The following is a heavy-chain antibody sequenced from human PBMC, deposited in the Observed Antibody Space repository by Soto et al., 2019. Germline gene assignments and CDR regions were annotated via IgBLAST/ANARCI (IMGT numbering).Heavy chain of an antibody. CDR1: GGSISSSSYY. J-gene: IGHJ6*03. D-gene: IGHD2-15*01. Sequence: SETLSLTCTVSGGSISSSSYYWGWIRQPPGKGLEWIGSIYYSGSTYYNPSLKSRVTISVDTSKNQFSLKLSSVTAADTAVYYCARLGYCSGGSCYHTGNYYYYYYMDVWGKGTTVTVSS. CDR3: ARLGYCSGGSCYHTGNYYYYYYMDV. V-gene: IGHV4-39*01. CDR2: IYYSGST.